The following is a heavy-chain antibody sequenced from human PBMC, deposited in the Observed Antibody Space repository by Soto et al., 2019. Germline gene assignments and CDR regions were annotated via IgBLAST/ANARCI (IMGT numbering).Heavy chain of an antibody. J-gene: IGHJ4*02. V-gene: IGHV1-69*06. CDR3: ARDLLHCSGGSCYARYYYDSSGYYYGLRY. CDR1: GGTFSSYA. D-gene: IGHD3-22*01. CDR2: IIPIFVTA. Sequence: GASVKVSCKASGGTFSSYAISWVRQAPGQGLEWMGGIIPIFVTANYAQKFQGRVTITADKSTSTAYMELSSLRSEDTAVYYCARDLLHCSGGSCYARYYYDSSGYYYGLRYWGQGTLVTVSS.